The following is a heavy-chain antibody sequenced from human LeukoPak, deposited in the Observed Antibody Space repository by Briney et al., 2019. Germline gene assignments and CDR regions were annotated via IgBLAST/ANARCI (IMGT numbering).Heavy chain of an antibody. V-gene: IGHV1-18*01. J-gene: IGHJ4*02. CDR2: ISAYNGNT. CDR1: GYTFTSYG. CDR3: ARDVWGSYRYTILFDY. Sequence: ASVTVSCKASGYTFTSYGISWVRQAPGQGLEWMGWISAYNGNTKYAQKLQGRVTMTTDTSTSTAYMELRSLRSDDTAVYYCARDVWGSYRYTILFDYWGQGTLVTVSS. D-gene: IGHD3-16*02.